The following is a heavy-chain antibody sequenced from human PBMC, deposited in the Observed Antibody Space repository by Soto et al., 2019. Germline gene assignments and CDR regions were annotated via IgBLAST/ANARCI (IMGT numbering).Heavy chain of an antibody. CDR3: ATPKGADIPFDS. D-gene: IGHD3-9*01. J-gene: IGHJ4*02. V-gene: IGHV3-30*03. CDR1: RFAFSRDG. CDR2: ISFDGGDK. Sequence: QVQLVESGGGVVQPGKSLRLSCAAARFAFSRDGMHWVRQAPGKGLEWVAVISFDGGDKYYADSVKGRFTISRDNSKNTVDLQMNSLRTEDTALDYCATPKGADIPFDSWGQGTLVTVSS.